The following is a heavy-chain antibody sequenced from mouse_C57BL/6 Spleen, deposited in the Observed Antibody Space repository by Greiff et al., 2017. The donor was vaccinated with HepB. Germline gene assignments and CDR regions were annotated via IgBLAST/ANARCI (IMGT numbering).Heavy chain of an antibody. J-gene: IGHJ3*01. V-gene: IGHV1-55*01. CDR1: GYTFTSYW. CDR3: ARWDYGPWFAY. Sequence: QVQLQPGAELVKPGASVKMSCKASGYTFTSYWITWVKQRPGQGLEWIGDIYPGSGSTNYNEKFKNKATLTVDTSSSTAYMQLSSLTSEDSAVYYCARWDYGPWFAYWGQGTLVTVSA. CDR2: IYPGSGST. D-gene: IGHD2-4*01.